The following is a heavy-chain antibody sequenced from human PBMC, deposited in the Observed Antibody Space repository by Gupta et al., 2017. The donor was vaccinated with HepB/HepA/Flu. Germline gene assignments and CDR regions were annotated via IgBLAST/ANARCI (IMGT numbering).Heavy chain of an antibody. J-gene: IGHJ5*02. Sequence: QVQLVQAGAEVKKPGSSVTVSCKASGGTFSSYAISWVRQALGQGLEWMGRIIPIFGTANYAQKFQGRVTITADKSTSTAYMELSSLRSEDTAVYYCARAIVVVPAAIKVAWFDPWGQGTLVTVSS. D-gene: IGHD2-2*02. CDR2: IIPIFGTA. CDR3: ARAIVVVPAAIKVAWFDP. V-gene: IGHV1-69*06. CDR1: GGTFSSYA.